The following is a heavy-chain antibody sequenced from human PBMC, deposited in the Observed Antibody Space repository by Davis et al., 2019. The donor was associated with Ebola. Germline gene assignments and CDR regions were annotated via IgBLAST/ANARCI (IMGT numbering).Heavy chain of an antibody. CDR3: ASSELGRNSNYVRVPPNDAFDI. CDR1: GFTFSSYE. J-gene: IGHJ3*02. Sequence: GESLKISCAASGFTFSSYEMNWVRQAPGKGLEWVSSISSSSSYIYYADSVKGRFTISRDNAKNSLYLQMNSLRAEDTAVYYCASSELGRNSNYVRVPPNDAFDIWGQGTMVTVSS. D-gene: IGHD4-11*01. CDR2: ISSSSSYI. V-gene: IGHV3-21*01.